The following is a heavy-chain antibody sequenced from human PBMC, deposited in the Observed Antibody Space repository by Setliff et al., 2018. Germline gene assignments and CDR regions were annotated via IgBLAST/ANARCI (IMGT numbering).Heavy chain of an antibody. CDR3: ARARGYSYGPFDY. J-gene: IGHJ4*02. CDR2: IYYSGST. D-gene: IGHD5-18*01. Sequence: PSETLSLTCTVSGGSISSYYWGWIRQPPGKGLEWIGSIYYSGSTYYNPSLKSRVTISVDTSKNQFSLKLSSVTAADTAVYSCARARGYSYGPFDYWGQGTLVTVSS. CDR1: GGSISSYY. V-gene: IGHV4-39*01.